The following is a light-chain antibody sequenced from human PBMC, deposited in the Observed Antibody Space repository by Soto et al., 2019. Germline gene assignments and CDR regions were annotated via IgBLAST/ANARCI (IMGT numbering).Light chain of an antibody. J-gene: IGLJ1*01. CDR1: STDFVSYNR. CDR2: EVS. V-gene: IGLV2-18*01. CDR3: SLYKSENAYV. Sequence: QSVLTQPPSVSGSPGQSVTISCTGTSTDFVSYNRVSWYQQPPGTAPKLMIYEVSKRPSGVPDRFSGSKSGNTASLTISGLQHAEEADYSCSLYKSENAYVFGTGTKVTVL.